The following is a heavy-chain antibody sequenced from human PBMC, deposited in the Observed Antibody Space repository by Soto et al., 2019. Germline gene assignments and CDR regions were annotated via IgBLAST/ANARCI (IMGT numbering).Heavy chain of an antibody. CDR3: ARHGGSRLIVVVPAASDYDAFDI. J-gene: IGHJ3*02. CDR1: GGSISSSSYY. D-gene: IGHD2-2*01. V-gene: IGHV4-39*01. Sequence: QLQLQESGPGLVKPSETLSLTCTVSGGSISSSSYYWGWIRQPPGKGLEWIGSIYYSGSTYYNPSLKSRVTISVDTSKNQFSLKLSSVTAADTAVYYCARHGGSRLIVVVPAASDYDAFDIWGQGTMVTVSS. CDR2: IYYSGST.